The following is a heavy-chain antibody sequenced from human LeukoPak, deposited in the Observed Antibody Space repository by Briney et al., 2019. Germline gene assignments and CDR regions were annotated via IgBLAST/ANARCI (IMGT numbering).Heavy chain of an antibody. J-gene: IGHJ4*02. CDR2: ISGGGGTTYYA. CDR3: AKFYDILTGYIDY. Sequence: GGSLRLSCAASGFTFSSYWMHWVRQAPGKGLEWVSAISGGGGTTYYAYYADSVKGRFTISRDNSKNTLYLLMNSLRTEDTAVYYCAKFYDILTGYIDYWGQGTLVTVSS. CDR1: GFTFSSYW. V-gene: IGHV3-23*01. D-gene: IGHD3-9*01.